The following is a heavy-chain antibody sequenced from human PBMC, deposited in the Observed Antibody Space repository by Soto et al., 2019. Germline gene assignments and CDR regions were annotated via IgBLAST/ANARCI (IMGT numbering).Heavy chain of an antibody. V-gene: IGHV3-30-3*01. J-gene: IGHJ4*02. D-gene: IGHD6-19*01. Sequence: QVQLVESGGGVVQPGRSLRLSCAASGFTFSNYAMHWVRQAPGKGLEWVAIISYDGSNKYYADSVKGRFTFSRDNSKNPLYLQMNSLRAEDTAVYYCARDLGRGWPVDYWGQGTLVTVSS. CDR1: GFTFSNYA. CDR2: ISYDGSNK. CDR3: ARDLGRGWPVDY.